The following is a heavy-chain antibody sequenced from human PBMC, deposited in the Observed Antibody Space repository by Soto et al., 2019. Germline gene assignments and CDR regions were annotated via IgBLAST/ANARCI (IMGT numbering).Heavy chain of an antibody. J-gene: IGHJ5*02. CDR1: GGSISSSSYY. Sequence: QLQLQESGPGLVKPSETLSLTCTVSGGSISSSSYYWGWIRQPPGKGLEWLGSIYYSGSTYYNPSLKSRVTISVDTSKNQFSLKLSSVTAADTAVYYCARYSPELWFGELSWFDPWGQGTLVTVSS. CDR2: IYYSGST. V-gene: IGHV4-39*01. CDR3: ARYSPELWFGELSWFDP. D-gene: IGHD3-10*01.